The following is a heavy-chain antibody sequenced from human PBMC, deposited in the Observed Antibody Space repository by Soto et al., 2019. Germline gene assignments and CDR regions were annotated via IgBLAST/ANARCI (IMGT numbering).Heavy chain of an antibody. V-gene: IGHV1-24*01. CDR2: FDPEDGNT. J-gene: IGHJ4*02. CDR1: GYTLTELS. D-gene: IGHD7-27*01. CDR3: ARGPRNWGVDY. Sequence: GASVKVSCKVSGYTLTELSMHWVRQAPGKGLEWMGGFDPEDGNTAYAQKFQGRVTMTRDTSKSTAFMELSSLTSEDTAVYYCARGPRNWGVDYWGQGTLVTVSS.